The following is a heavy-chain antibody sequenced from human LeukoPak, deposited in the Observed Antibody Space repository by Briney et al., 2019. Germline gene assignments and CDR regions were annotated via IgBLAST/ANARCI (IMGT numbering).Heavy chain of an antibody. V-gene: IGHV3-7*01. J-gene: IGHJ4*02. CDR3: ARDLNYFDY. Sequence: GGSLRLSCAASGFTFSSFWMTWVRQAPGKGLEWVANIKQDGSEKYYVDSVRGRFTISKDNATNSLYLQMNSLRAEDTAVYYCARDLNYFDYWGQGTLVTVSS. CDR2: IKQDGSEK. CDR1: GFTFSSFW.